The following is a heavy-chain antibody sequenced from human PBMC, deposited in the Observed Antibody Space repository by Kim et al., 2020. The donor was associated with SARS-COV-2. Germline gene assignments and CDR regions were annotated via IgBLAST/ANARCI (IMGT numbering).Heavy chain of an antibody. D-gene: IGHD6-25*01. J-gene: IGHJ4*01. CDR3: AKDLSGGWTHDY. CDR1: GFTFSSNG. CDR2: ISSDGGNK. V-gene: IGHV3-30*18. Sequence: GGSLRLSCAASGFTFSSNGMHWVRQAPGKGLEWVAIISSDGGNKNYADSVKGRFTISRDNSKNMLHLQMNSLRAEDTAVYYCAKDLSGGWTHDYWGHGTLVTVSS.